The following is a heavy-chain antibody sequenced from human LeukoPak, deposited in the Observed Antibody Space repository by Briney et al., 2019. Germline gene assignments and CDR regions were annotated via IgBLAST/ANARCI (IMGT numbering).Heavy chain of an antibody. CDR2: IYYSGST. V-gene: IGHV4-59*08. J-gene: IGHJ4*02. CDR1: GGSISPYY. Sequence: SKTLSLTCTVSGGSISPYYWTWIRQSPGKALEWIGYIYYSGSTNYNPSLKSRVTISVDTSKNQFSLKLSSVTAADTAVYYCARKLLEWEPIDYWGQGTLVTVSS. D-gene: IGHD1-26*01. CDR3: ARKLLEWEPIDY.